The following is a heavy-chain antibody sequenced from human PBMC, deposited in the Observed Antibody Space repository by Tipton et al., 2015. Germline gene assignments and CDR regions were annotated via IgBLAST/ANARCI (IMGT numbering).Heavy chain of an antibody. J-gene: IGHJ5*01. CDR1: GGSVSSGNYY. CDR3: ATTRITLFENWFDS. D-gene: IGHD3-3*01. CDR2: ISYTDGA. V-gene: IGHV4-61*01. Sequence: GLVKPSESLSLTCNVSGGSVSSGNYYWSWIRQPPGKALEWIGYISYTDGAHYNPALKSRVTISVDTSKNQFSLKLSSVTAADTAMYYCATTRITLFENWFDSWGQGILVTVSS.